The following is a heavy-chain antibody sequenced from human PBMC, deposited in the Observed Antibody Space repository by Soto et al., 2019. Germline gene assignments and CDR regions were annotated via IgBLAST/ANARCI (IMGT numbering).Heavy chain of an antibody. CDR3: ARDRVYSSSWVDY. J-gene: IGHJ4*02. Sequence: QVQLVESGGGVVQPGRSLRLSCAASGFTFRSYAMHWVRQAPGKGLEWVAVISYDGSNKYYADSVKGRFTISRDNSKNTLYLQMNSLRAEDTAVYYCARDRVYSSSWVDYWGQGTLVTVSS. V-gene: IGHV3-30-3*01. CDR2: ISYDGSNK. CDR1: GFTFRSYA. D-gene: IGHD6-13*01.